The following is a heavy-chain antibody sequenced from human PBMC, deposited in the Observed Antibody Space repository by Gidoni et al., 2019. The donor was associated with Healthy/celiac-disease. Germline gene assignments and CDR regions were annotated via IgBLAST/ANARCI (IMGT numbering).Heavy chain of an antibody. CDR2: IYYSGST. CDR1: GGSVSSGRYY. D-gene: IGHD3-3*01. J-gene: IGHJ4*02. CDR3: ARVYYDFWSGYSKFDY. Sequence: QVQLQESGPGLVKPSETLSLPCTVSGGSVSSGRYYWIWIRQPPGKGLEWIGYIYYSGSTNYNPSLKSRVTISVDTSKNQFSLKLSSVTAADTAVYYCARVYYDFWSGYSKFDYWGQGTLVTVSS. V-gene: IGHV4-61*01.